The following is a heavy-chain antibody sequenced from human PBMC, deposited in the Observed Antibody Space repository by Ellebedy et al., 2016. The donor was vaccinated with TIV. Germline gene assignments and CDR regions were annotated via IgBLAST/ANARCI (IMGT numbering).Heavy chain of an antibody. CDR3: ARDMTTVTTGYYYYYGMDV. Sequence: ASVKVSXXASGYTFTGYYMHWVRQAPGQGLEWMGWINPNSGGTNYAQKFQGWVTMTRGTSISTAYMELSRLRSDDTAVYYCARDMTTVTTGYYYYYGMDVWGQGTTVTVSS. CDR1: GYTFTGYY. CDR2: INPNSGGT. V-gene: IGHV1-2*04. D-gene: IGHD4-11*01. J-gene: IGHJ6*02.